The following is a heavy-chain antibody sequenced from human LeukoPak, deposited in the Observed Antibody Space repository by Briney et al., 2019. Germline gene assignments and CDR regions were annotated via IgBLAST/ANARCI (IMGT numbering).Heavy chain of an antibody. D-gene: IGHD3-10*01. CDR1: GYTFTGYY. Sequence: ASVKVSCKASGYTFTGYYMHWVRQAPGQGLEWMGWINPNSGGTNYAQKFQGWVTMTRDTSISTAYMELSRLRSDDTAVYYCARTYYGSGSYYSYGMDVWGQGTTVTVSS. V-gene: IGHV1-2*04. CDR3: ARTYYGSGSYYSYGMDV. J-gene: IGHJ6*02. CDR2: INPNSGGT.